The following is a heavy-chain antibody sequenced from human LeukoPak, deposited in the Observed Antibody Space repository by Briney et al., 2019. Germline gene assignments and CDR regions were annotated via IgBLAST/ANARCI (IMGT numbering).Heavy chain of an antibody. CDR3: ARMGGYGGYATH. Sequence: SETLSLTCSVSGGSISPYYWSWIRQPPGKGLEWIGYIYSSGSANYNPSLKTRVTISVDTSKNHFSLKLSCGTAADTAVYYCARMGGYGGYATHWGQGTLVTVSS. D-gene: IGHD5-12*01. J-gene: IGHJ4*02. V-gene: IGHV4-59*08. CDR2: IYSSGSA. CDR1: GGSISPYY.